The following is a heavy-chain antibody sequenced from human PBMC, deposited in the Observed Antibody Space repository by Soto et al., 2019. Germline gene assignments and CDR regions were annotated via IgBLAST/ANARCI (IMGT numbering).Heavy chain of an antibody. CDR2: IHYSGTT. CDR3: ARTAGTFDNFWSGYGYDI. Sequence: PSETLSLTCSVSGGSIDTYYWTWFRQAPGRGLECIGNIHYSGTTNINPALESRVSLSIDRAKRQFPLTLSSVTAADTAVYYCARTAGTFDNFWSGYGYDIWGPGTKVTVSS. CDR1: GGSIDTYY. J-gene: IGHJ3*02. V-gene: IGHV4-59*13. D-gene: IGHD3-3*01.